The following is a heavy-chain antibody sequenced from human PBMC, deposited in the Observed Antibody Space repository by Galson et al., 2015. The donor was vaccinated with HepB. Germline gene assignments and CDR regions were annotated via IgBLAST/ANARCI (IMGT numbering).Heavy chain of an antibody. CDR1: GFTFSSYA. CDR2: IWYDGNKK. V-gene: IGHV3-33*02. D-gene: IGHD3-10*01. Sequence: SLRLSCAASGFTFSSYAMHWVRQAPGKGLEWVAVIWYDGNKKHYAASVNGRFTISRDDSTNTLFLQMDSLRAEDQAVYYCVRGSMVRGVIVTGSSWGQGASVIVSS. J-gene: IGHJ5*02. CDR3: VRGSMVRGVIVTGSS.